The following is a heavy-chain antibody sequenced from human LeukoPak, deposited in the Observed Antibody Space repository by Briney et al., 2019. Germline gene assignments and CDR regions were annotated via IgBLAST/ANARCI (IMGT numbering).Heavy chain of an antibody. CDR1: GGTFSSYA. CDR3: SSELNHLRFLEWTIFDY. D-gene: IGHD3-3*01. Sequence: SVKVSCKASGGTFSSYAISWVRQAPGQGLEWMGRIIPIFGTANYAQKFQGRVTITTDESTSTAYMELSSLRSEDTAVYYCSSELNHLRFLEWTIFDYWGQGTLVTVSS. J-gene: IGHJ4*02. V-gene: IGHV1-69*05. CDR2: IIPIFGTA.